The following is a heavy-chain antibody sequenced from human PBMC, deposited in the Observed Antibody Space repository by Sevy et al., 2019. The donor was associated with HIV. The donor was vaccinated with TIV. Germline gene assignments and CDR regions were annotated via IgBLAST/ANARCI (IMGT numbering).Heavy chain of an antibody. Sequence: SETLSLTCTVSGGSINSSSYYWGWIRQPPGKGLEWIGSIYYSGSTYYNPSLKSRVTISVDTSKNQFSLKLSSVTAADTAVYYCARSEATIKFFLNWFDPWGQGTLVTVSS. CDR3: ARSEATIKFFLNWFDP. CDR2: IYYSGST. V-gene: IGHV4-39*01. CDR1: GGSINSSSYY. J-gene: IGHJ5*02. D-gene: IGHD5-12*01.